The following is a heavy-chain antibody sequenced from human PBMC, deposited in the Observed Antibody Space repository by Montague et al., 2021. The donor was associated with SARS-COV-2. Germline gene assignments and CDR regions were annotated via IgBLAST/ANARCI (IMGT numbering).Heavy chain of an antibody. V-gene: IGHV4-38-2*02. J-gene: IGHJ6*02. CDR3: AREHWENYYDFWSGTNLASDYPYYGMDV. CDR1: GYSISDGYY. Sequence: SETLSLTCTASGYSISDGYYWVWIRQPPGKGLEWIGNIFQSGTTYYNPSLERRSTMSVDTSKNQFSLKLSSVTAADTAVYYCAREHWENYYDFWSGTNLASDYPYYGMDVWGQGTTVTVSS. D-gene: IGHD3-3*01. CDR2: IFQSGTT.